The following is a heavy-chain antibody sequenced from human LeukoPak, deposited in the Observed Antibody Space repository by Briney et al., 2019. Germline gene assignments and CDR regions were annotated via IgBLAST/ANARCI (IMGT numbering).Heavy chain of an antibody. J-gene: IGHJ4*02. CDR2: ISGGGDIT. CDR1: GLTFSSYS. D-gene: IGHD2-21*02. V-gene: IGHV3-23*01. Sequence: PGGSLRLSCVASGLTFSSYSMAWVRQAPGKGLEWVSAISGGGDITYYADSVKGRFTISRDNSKDTLFLQMHSLRPGDTAVYYCVREDTPATANYWGQGTLVTISS. CDR3: VREDTPATANY.